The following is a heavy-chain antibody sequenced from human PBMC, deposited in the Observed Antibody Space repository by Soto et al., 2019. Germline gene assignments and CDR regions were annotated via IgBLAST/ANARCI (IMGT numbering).Heavy chain of an antibody. D-gene: IGHD6-13*01. CDR2: VKRKSEGWAT. Sequence: EVQLVESGGGLVRPGGSLRLSCAASPFTYTYAWMNWVRQAPGKGLEWVGRVKRKSEGWATDYGTSLKERFTISRDDSTNMAYLQMNSLRSEDTAVYYCTTGYGSTWYQWGQGTLVTVSA. V-gene: IGHV3-15*07. CDR1: PFTYTYAW. J-gene: IGHJ4*02. CDR3: TTGYGSTWYQ.